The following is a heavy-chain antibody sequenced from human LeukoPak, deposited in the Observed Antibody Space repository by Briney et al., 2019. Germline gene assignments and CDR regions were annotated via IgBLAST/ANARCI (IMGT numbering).Heavy chain of an antibody. V-gene: IGHV4-59*08. CDR2: IYYSGNT. Sequence: SETLSLTCTDPSGSISRYYWSWIRQPPGKGLQLIGHIYYSGNTNYNPSIRSRVTISVDTYKTQFSLKLNSVTAANTAVYYCARLYGDLFDIWGQGTMVTVSS. J-gene: IGHJ3*02. D-gene: IGHD3-10*01. CDR3: ARLYGDLFDI. CDR1: SGSISRYY.